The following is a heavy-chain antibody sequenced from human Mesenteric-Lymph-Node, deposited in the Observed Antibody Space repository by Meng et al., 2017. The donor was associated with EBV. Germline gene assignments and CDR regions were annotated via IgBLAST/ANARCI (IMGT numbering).Heavy chain of an antibody. CDR1: GYMFTDYY. CDR2: VDPEDGET. CDR3: ATTPRAALNHFDY. Sequence: EVLLVQSGAEVKNPGSAVKISCNVSGYMFTDYYIHWVQQAPGKGLEWMGLVDPEDGETIYAEKFQGRVTMTAATPTDSPYVELRSLRSENTAVYYCATTPRAALNHFDYWGQGTLVTVSS. D-gene: IGHD6-25*01. J-gene: IGHJ4*02. V-gene: IGHV1-69-2*01.